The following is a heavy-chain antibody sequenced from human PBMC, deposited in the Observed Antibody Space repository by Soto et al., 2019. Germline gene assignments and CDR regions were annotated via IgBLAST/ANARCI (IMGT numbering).Heavy chain of an antibody. Sequence: QVQLVESGGSVVQPGGSRRLSCAASGFSFSYYGLHWVRQAPGKGLEWLALITHDGYNRYYADSVKGRFTISRDNSKNTIFLQMNSLKSEDTAAYSCAKGGSFDIWGQGTPVTVSS. CDR1: GFSFSYYG. J-gene: IGHJ4*02. CDR3: AKGGSFDI. V-gene: IGHV3-30*18. CDR2: ITHDGYNR. D-gene: IGHD6-6*01.